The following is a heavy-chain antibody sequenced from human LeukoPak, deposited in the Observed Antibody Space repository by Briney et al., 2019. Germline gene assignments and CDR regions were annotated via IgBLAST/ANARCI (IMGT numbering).Heavy chain of an antibody. CDR2: INPNRGGT. CDR1: GYTFTDYY. CDR3: ASPAAADTPPLGYYAMDV. D-gene: IGHD6-13*01. J-gene: IGHJ6*02. V-gene: IGHV1-2*02. Sequence: ASVKVSCKASGYTFTDYYLHWVRQAPGQGLEWMGWINPNRGGTNNAQKFQGRVTMTSDTSISIVYMELSRLRSDDTAVYYCASPAAADTPPLGYYAMDVWGQGTTVTVSS.